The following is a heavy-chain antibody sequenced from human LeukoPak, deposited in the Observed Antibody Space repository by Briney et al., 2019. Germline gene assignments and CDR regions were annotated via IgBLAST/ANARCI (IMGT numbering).Heavy chain of an antibody. Sequence: PSETLSLTCTVSGGSISSYYWSWIRQPPGKGLEWIGYIYYSGSTNYNPSLKSRVTISVDTSKNQFSLKLSSVTAADTAVYYCAREAFKHYGSGSYYTPNWFDPWGQGTLVTVSS. CDR3: AREAFKHYGSGSYYTPNWFDP. J-gene: IGHJ5*02. CDR2: IYYSGST. V-gene: IGHV4-59*01. D-gene: IGHD3-10*01. CDR1: GGSISSYY.